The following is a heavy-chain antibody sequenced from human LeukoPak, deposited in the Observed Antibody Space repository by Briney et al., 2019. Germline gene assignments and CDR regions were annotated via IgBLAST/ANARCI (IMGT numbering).Heavy chain of an antibody. D-gene: IGHD4-17*01. CDR2: ISAYNGNT. V-gene: IGHV1-18*03. CDR1: GYSLSGDY. J-gene: IGHJ4*02. CDR3: ARSSSYGDYSDY. Sequence: VEDCCKVSGYSLSGDYMHWGRQDPGQGLEWMGWISAYNGNTNYAQKLQGRVTMTTDTSTSTAYMELRSLRSDDMAVYYCARSSSYGDYSDYWGQGTLVTVSS.